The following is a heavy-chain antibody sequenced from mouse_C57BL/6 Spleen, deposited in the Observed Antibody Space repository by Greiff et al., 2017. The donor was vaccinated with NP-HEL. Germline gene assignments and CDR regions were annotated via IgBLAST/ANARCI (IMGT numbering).Heavy chain of an antibody. CDR3: ARGATVWYFDV. CDR2: IYPSDSET. CDR1: GYTFTSYW. Sequence: QVQLQQPGAELVRPGSSVKLSCKASGYTFTSYWMDWVKQRPGQGLEWIGNIYPSDSETNYNQKFKDKATLTVDKSSSTAYMQLSSLTSEDSSVYYCARGATVWYFDVWGTGTTVTVSS. J-gene: IGHJ1*03. V-gene: IGHV1-61*01. D-gene: IGHD1-1*01.